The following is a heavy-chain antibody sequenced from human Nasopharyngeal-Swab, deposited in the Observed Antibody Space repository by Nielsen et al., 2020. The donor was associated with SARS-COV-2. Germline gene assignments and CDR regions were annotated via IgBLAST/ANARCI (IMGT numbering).Heavy chain of an antibody. J-gene: IGHJ4*02. CDR2: IGTAGDT. Sequence: GGSLRLSCEASGFTFSSYDMHWVRQATGKGLEWVSAIGTAGDTYYPGSVKGRFTISRDNAKNSLYLQMNSLRAEDTAVYYCARDFEGYWGQGTLVTVSS. CDR3: ARDFEGY. CDR1: GFTFSSYD. V-gene: IGHV3-13*01.